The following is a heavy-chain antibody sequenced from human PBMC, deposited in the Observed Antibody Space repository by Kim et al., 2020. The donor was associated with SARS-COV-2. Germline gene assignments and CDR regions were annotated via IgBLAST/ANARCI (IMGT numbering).Heavy chain of an antibody. J-gene: IGHJ4*02. D-gene: IGHD3-3*01. V-gene: IGHV3-66*01. CDR3: ARGGYDFWSGYPYYFDY. Sequence: VKGRFTISRDNDKNTLYLQMNSLRAEDTAVYYCARGGYDFWSGYPYYFDYWGQGTLVTVSS.